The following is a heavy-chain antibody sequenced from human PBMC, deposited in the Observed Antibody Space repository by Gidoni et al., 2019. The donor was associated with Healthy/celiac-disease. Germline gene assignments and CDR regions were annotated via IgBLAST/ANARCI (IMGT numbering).Heavy chain of an antibody. CDR1: GDRLSINSVA. J-gene: IGHJ4*02. CDR3: ARVHNSGWYDY. V-gene: IGHV6-1*01. CDR2: TYYRSKWYN. Sequence: QVQLQQSGPGLVKRSQTLSLPCGISGDRLSINSVAWNWIRQSPSRGLEWLGRTYYRSKWYNDYAVSMKSRITINPDTSKNQFSLQLNSVTPEDTAVYYCARVHNSGWYDYWGQGTLVTVSS. D-gene: IGHD6-19*01.